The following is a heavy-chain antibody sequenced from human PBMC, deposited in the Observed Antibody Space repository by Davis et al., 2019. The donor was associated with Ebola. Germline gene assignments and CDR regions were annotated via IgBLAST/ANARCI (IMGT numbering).Heavy chain of an antibody. Sequence: ASVKVSCKASGYTFTGYYMHWVRQAPGQGLEWMGWINTNTGNPTYAQAFTGRFVFSLDTSVSTAYLQISSLKAEDTAVYYCARDRHYYGMDVWGKGTTVTVSS. CDR2: INTNTGNP. J-gene: IGHJ6*04. CDR3: ARDRHYYGMDV. CDR1: GYTFTGYY. V-gene: IGHV7-4-1*02.